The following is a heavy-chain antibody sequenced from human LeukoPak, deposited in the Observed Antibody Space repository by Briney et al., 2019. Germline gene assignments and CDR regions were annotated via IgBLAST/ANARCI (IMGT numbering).Heavy chain of an antibody. Sequence: GASVKVSCKASGYTFTSYGISWVRQAPGQGLEWMGWISAYNGNTNYAQKLQGRVTMTTDTSASTAYMELRSLRSDDTAVYYCARGLLWFGELHFDYWGQGTLVTVSS. J-gene: IGHJ4*02. CDR3: ARGLLWFGELHFDY. CDR1: GYTFTSYG. D-gene: IGHD3-10*01. CDR2: ISAYNGNT. V-gene: IGHV1-18*01.